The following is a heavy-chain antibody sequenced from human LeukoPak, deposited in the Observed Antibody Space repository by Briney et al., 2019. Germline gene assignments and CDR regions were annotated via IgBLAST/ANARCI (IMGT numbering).Heavy chain of an antibody. V-gene: IGHV4-39*01. Sequence: SETLSLTCTVSGGSISSSSYYWGWIRQPPGKGLEWIGSIYYSGSTYYNPSLKSRVTISVDTSKNQFSLKLSSVTAADTAVYYCARQGVVPAASFDYWGQGPLVTVSS. CDR2: IYYSGST. D-gene: IGHD2-2*01. CDR1: GGSISSSSYY. J-gene: IGHJ4*02. CDR3: ARQGVVPAASFDY.